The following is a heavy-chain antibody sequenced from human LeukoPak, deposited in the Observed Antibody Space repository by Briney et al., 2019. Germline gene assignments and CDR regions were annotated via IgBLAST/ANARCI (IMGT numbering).Heavy chain of an antibody. J-gene: IGHJ5*02. Sequence: WIRQHPGKGLEWIGYIYYSGSTYYNPSLKSRVTISVDTSKNQFSLKLSSVTAADTAVYYCARAVAAAGKLGTNWFDPWGQGTLVTVSS. V-gene: IGHV4-31*02. CDR2: IYYSGST. D-gene: IGHD6-13*01. CDR3: ARAVAAAGKLGTNWFDP.